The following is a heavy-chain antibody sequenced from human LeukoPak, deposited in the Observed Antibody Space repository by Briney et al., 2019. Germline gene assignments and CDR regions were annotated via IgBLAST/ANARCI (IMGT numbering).Heavy chain of an antibody. J-gene: IGHJ4*02. CDR3: ARLYSSSLGRVFDY. Sequence: SETLSLTCTVSGGSVSSYYWSWIRQPPGKGLEWIGYISYSGSTNYNPSLKSRVTISVDTSKNQFSLKLSSVTAADTAIYYCARLYSSSLGRVFDYWGQGTLVTVSS. V-gene: IGHV4-59*02. CDR2: ISYSGST. D-gene: IGHD6-13*01. CDR1: GGSVSSYY.